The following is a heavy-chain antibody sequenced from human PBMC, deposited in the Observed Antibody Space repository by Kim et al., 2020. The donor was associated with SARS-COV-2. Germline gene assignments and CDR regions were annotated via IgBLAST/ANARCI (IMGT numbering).Heavy chain of an antibody. CDR1: GFSFNSFW. Sequence: GGSLRLSCAASGFSFNSFWMSWVRQAPGKGLEGLANINQDGSEKKFVDSVKGRFTISRDNAENSVYLQMNSLRVEDSAVYYCARDAWAQRGTDGFDYWGQGTRVPVSS. CDR3: ARDAWAQRGTDGFDY. CDR2: INQDGSEK. J-gene: IGHJ4*02. D-gene: IGHD7-27*01. V-gene: IGHV3-7*01.